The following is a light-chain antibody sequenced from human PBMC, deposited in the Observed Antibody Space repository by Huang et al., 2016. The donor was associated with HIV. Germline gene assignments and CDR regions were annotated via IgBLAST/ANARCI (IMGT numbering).Light chain of an antibody. CDR3: QQSYSTPKVT. V-gene: IGKV1-39*01. Sequence: DIQMTQSPSSLSASVGDRVTITCRASQSISTYLNWYQQKPGKAPKLLIYAASSLQSGGPSRFRSSGSGRDFTLTISSLQPEDFGTYYCQQSYSTPKVTFGPGTKVDIK. J-gene: IGKJ3*01. CDR1: QSISTY. CDR2: AAS.